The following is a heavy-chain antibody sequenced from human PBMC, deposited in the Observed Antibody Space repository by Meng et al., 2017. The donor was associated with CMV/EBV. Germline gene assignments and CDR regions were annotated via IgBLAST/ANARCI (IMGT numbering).Heavy chain of an antibody. Sequence: GESLKISCAASGFTFSSYSMNWVRQAPGKGLEWVSSISSSSSYIYYADSVKGRFTISRDNAKNSLYLQMNSLRAEDTAVYYCARDGIVVVVAATSYYDMDVWGQGTTVTVSS. CDR2: ISSSSSYI. D-gene: IGHD2-15*01. CDR3: ARDGIVVVVAATSYYDMDV. J-gene: IGHJ6*02. CDR1: GFTFSSYS. V-gene: IGHV3-21*01.